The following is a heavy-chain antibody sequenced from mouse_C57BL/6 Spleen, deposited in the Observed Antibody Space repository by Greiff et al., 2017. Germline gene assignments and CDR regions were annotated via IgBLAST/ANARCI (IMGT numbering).Heavy chain of an antibody. Sequence: VQLQQSVAELVRPGASVKLSCTASGFNFKNTYMHWVKQRPEQGLEWIGRIDPANGNTKYAPKFQGQATITADPSSNTAYLQLSSLTYEDTAIYYCARDDYDGDWYFDVWGTGTTVTVSS. CDR3: ARDDYDGDWYFDV. J-gene: IGHJ1*03. CDR2: IDPANGNT. V-gene: IGHV14-3*01. D-gene: IGHD2-4*01. CDR1: GFNFKNTY.